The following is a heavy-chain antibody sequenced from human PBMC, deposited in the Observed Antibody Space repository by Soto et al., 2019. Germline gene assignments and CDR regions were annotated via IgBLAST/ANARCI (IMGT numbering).Heavy chain of an antibody. CDR1: GGSISSYY. D-gene: IGHD2-15*01. Sequence: SGTLSLTCTVSGGSISSYYWGWIRQPPGKGLEWIGYIYYSGSTNYNPSLKSRVTISVDTSKNQFSLKLSSVTAADTAVYYCARGGCSGGSCYAFDIWGQGTMVTVSS. V-gene: IGHV4-59*01. CDR2: IYYSGST. CDR3: ARGGCSGGSCYAFDI. J-gene: IGHJ3*02.